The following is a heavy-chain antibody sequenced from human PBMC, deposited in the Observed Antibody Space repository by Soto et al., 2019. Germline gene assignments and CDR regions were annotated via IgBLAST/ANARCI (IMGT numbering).Heavy chain of an antibody. J-gene: IGHJ4*02. Sequence: ASVKVSCKASGYTFTNYGISWVRQAPLQVLEWMVWISAYNGNTNYAQKLQGRVTMTTDTYTSTAYMELRSLRSDDTAVYYCASGKYYFNYWGQGTLVTVSS. CDR1: GYTFTNYG. CDR2: ISAYNGNT. V-gene: IGHV1-18*04. CDR3: ASGKYYFNY.